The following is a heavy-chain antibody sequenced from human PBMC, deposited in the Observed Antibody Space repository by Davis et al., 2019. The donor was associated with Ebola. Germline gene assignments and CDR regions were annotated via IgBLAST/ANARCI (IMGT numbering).Heavy chain of an antibody. D-gene: IGHD2-21*01. Sequence: GGSLRLSCAASGFTFSSYSMNWVRQAPGKGLEWVSSMKGRFTISRDNSKNTLYLQMNSLRAEDTAVYYCERGIGEVWGQGTLVTVSS. J-gene: IGHJ4*02. V-gene: IGHV3-21*01. CDR3: ERGIGEV. CDR1: GFTFSSYS.